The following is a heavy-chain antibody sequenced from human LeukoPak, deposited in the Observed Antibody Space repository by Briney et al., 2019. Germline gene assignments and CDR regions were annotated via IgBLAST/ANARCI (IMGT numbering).Heavy chain of an antibody. D-gene: IGHD3-22*01. CDR1: GFTFSSYD. V-gene: IGHV3-30-3*01. CDR3: ARGTTYYYDSSGYPLDY. J-gene: IGHJ4*02. Sequence: QTGGSLRLSCAASGFTFSSYDMHWVRQAPGKGLEWVAVISCDGSNKYYAASVKGRFTISRDNSKNTLYLQMNSLRAEDTAVYYCARGTTYYYDSSGYPLDYWGQGTLVTVSS. CDR2: ISCDGSNK.